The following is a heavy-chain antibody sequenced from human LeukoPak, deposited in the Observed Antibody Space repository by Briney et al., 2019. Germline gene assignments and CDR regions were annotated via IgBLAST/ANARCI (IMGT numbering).Heavy chain of an antibody. CDR2: ISAYNGNT. J-gene: IGHJ3*02. CDR3: ATTVTTTDAFDI. Sequence: ASVKVSCKASGYTFTSYGISWVRQAPGQGLEWMGWISAYNGNTNYAQKLQGRVTMTTDTSTSTAYMELRSLRSEDTAVYYCATTVTTTDAFDIWGQGTMVTVSS. V-gene: IGHV1-18*01. CDR1: GYTFTSYG. D-gene: IGHD4-11*01.